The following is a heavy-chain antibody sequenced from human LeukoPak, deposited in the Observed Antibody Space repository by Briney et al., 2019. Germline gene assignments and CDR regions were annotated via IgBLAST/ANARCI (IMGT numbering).Heavy chain of an antibody. J-gene: IGHJ4*02. Sequence: GGSLRLSCAAFGFTFSRCGMNWVRQAPGKGLEWVSSVSGTSTHIYYADSVKGRFTVSRDNAQNSLYLQMNSLRAEDTAVYYCARARGSYSGYFDYWGQGTLVTVSS. V-gene: IGHV3-21*01. CDR1: GFTFSRCG. D-gene: IGHD1-26*01. CDR2: VSGTSTHI. CDR3: ARARGSYSGYFDY.